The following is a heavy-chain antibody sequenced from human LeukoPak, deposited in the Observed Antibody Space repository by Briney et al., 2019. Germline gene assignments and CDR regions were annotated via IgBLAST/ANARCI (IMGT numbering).Heavy chain of an antibody. D-gene: IGHD6-19*01. Sequence: PSETLSLTCTVSDGSSSSSSWNWIRQPPEKGLEWIGYVYYSGSTKYNPSLKSRVTISVDTSKNQFSLNLTSVTAADTAMYYCARHGSVWFPIDHWGQGALVTVSS. J-gene: IGHJ4*02. CDR2: VYYSGST. CDR1: DGSSSSSS. V-gene: IGHV4-59*08. CDR3: ARHGSVWFPIDH.